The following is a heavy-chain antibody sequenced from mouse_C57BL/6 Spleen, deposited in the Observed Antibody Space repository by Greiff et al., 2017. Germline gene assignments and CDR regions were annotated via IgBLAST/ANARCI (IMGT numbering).Heavy chain of an antibody. CDR2: IYPSDSET. D-gene: IGHD4-1*01. CDR1: GYTFTSYW. J-gene: IGHJ4*01. V-gene: IGHV1-61*01. Sequence: VKLQQPGAELVRPGSSVKLSCKASGYTFTSYWMDWVKQRPGQGLEWIGNIYPSDSETHYNQKFKDKATLTVDKSSSTAYMQLSSLTSEDSAVYYCARLTGTFYYAMDYWGQGTSVTVSS. CDR3: ARLTGTFYYAMDY.